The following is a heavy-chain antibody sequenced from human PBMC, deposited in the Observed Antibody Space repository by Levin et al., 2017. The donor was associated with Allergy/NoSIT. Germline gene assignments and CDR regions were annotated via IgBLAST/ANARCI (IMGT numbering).Heavy chain of an antibody. V-gene: IGHV4-39*07. CDR3: ARDHVCSGGSCGYFDY. D-gene: IGHD2-15*01. J-gene: IGHJ4*02. Sequence: PSETLSLTCTVSGGSISRSSYNWGWIRQPPGKGLEWVGSIFYSGSTHYNPSLKSRVTISVDTSKNQFFLMLSSVTAAAAAVYYCARDHVCSGGSCGYFDYWGQGTLVTISS. CDR2: IFYSGST. CDR1: GGSISRSSYN.